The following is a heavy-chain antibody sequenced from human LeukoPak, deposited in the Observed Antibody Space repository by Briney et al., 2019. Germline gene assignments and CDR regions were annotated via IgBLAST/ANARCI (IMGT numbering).Heavy chain of an antibody. CDR2: IYYSGST. Sequence: SETLSLTCTVSGGSISGYFWSWIRQSPGKGLEWIGYIYYSGSTNYNPSLKGRVTISVDTSKNQFSLKLSSVTAADTAVYYCARRGYSSGWYYFDFWGQGTLATVSS. J-gene: IGHJ4*02. CDR1: GGSISGYF. D-gene: IGHD6-19*01. V-gene: IGHV4-59*08. CDR3: ARRGYSSGWYYFDF.